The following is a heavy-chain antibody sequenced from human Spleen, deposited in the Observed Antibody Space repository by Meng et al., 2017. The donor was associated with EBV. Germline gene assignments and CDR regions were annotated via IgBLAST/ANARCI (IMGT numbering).Heavy chain of an antibody. Sequence: VDVVQSGAEVKKPGASVKVSCKASGYTFTDYFIHWVRQAPGQGLEWMGRINPNSGDTNHAQKFQGRVTMTRDTSISTAYMELSRLISDDTAVYYCARVRHDFGDHGVDYWGQGTLVTVSS. D-gene: IGHD4-17*01. J-gene: IGHJ4*02. CDR1: GYTFTDYF. CDR2: INPNSGDT. CDR3: ARVRHDFGDHGVDY. V-gene: IGHV1-2*06.